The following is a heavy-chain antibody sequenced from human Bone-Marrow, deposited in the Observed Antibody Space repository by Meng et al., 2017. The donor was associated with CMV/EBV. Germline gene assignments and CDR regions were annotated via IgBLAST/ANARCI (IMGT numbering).Heavy chain of an antibody. D-gene: IGHD2-2*01. V-gene: IGHV1-69*04. CDR2: IIPILGIA. Sequence: WVRQAPGQGLDWMGRIIPILGIANYAQKFQGRVTITADKSTSTAYMELSSLRSDDTAVYYCARDGPDIVVVPAAMSVWFDPWGQGTLVTVSS. CDR3: ARDGPDIVVVPAAMSVWFDP. J-gene: IGHJ5*02.